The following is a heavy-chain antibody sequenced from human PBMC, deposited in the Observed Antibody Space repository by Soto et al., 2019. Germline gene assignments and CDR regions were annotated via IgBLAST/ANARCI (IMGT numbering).Heavy chain of an antibody. Sequence: QLQLQESGPGLVKPSETLSLTCTVSGGSISHYHWNWIRLAPGKGMEWIGYIFYNGSTHYNPSLTSRVTISVDMSKNRLSLTLTSVTAADTAVYYCARSFYPWGQGTLVTVSS. CDR1: GGSISHYH. CDR2: IFYNGST. J-gene: IGHJ5*02. V-gene: IGHV4-59*01. CDR3: ARSFYP.